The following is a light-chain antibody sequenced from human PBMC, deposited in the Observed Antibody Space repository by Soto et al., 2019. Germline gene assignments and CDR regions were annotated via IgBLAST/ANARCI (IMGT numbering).Light chain of an antibody. Sequence: HSALTQPRSVSGSPGQSVTMSCTGTSSDVGGYNYVSWYQQHPGKAPKVMIYDVSERPSGVPDRFSGSKSGNTASLTISGLQAEDEADYYCCSYAGSPRYVFGTGTKLTVL. J-gene: IGLJ1*01. CDR1: SSDVGGYNY. CDR3: CSYAGSPRYV. V-gene: IGLV2-11*01. CDR2: DVS.